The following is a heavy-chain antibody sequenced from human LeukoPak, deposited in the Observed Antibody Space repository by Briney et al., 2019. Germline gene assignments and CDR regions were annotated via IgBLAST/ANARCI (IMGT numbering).Heavy chain of an antibody. CDR3: ARDGYKFYYYYGMDV. D-gene: IGHD5-12*01. CDR1: GFTFSSYW. CDR2: INSDGSST. J-gene: IGHJ6*02. Sequence: QSGGSLRLSCAASGFTFSSYWMPWVRQAPGKGLVWVSRINSDGSSTSYADSVKGRFTISRDNAKNTLYLQMNSLRAEDTAVYYCARDGYKFYYYYGMDVWGQGTTVTVSS. V-gene: IGHV3-74*01.